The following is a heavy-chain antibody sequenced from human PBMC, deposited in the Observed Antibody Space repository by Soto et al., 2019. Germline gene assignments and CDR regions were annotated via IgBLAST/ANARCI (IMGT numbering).Heavy chain of an antibody. CDR1: GYTFTSYA. V-gene: IGHV1-3*01. CDR3: ARDLNRYGVYYYYGMDV. J-gene: IGHJ6*02. CDR2: INAGNGNT. Sequence: GASVKVSCKASGYTFTSYAMHWVRQAPGQRLEWMGWINAGNGNTKYSQKFQGRVTITRDTSASTAYMELSSLRSEDTAVYYCARDLNRYGVYYYYGMDVWGQGTKVTVSS. D-gene: IGHD4-17*01.